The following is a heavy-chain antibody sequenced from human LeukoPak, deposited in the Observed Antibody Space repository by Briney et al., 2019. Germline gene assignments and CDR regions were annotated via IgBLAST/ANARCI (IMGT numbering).Heavy chain of an antibody. J-gene: IGHJ4*02. CDR3: VRDIEHFGIDY. CDR1: GASISSYY. V-gene: IGHV4-4*07. CDR2: LYPTGNT. D-gene: IGHD3-10*01. Sequence: SETLSLTCTVSGASISSYYWSWIRQSAGKGLEWIGRLYPTGNTKYNPSLGGRVTVSGDTSKNQFSLRLSSVTAADTAFYYCVRDIEHFGIDYWGQGALVSVSS.